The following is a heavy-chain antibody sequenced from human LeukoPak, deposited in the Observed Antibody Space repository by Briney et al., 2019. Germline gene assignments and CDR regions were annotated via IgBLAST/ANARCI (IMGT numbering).Heavy chain of an antibody. Sequence: GGSLRLSCAASGFTFSDYYMSWIRQAPGKGLEWVSYISSSGSTIYYADSVKGRFTISRDNAKNSLYLQMSSLRAEDTAVYYCAREGSSSPQFRWFDPWGQGTLVTVSS. CDR2: ISSSGSTI. CDR3: AREGSSSPQFRWFDP. V-gene: IGHV3-11*01. CDR1: GFTFSDYY. D-gene: IGHD6-6*01. J-gene: IGHJ5*02.